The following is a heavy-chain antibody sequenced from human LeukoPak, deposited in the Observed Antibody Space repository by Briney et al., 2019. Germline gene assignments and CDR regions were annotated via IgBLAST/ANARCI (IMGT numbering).Heavy chain of an antibody. V-gene: IGHV3-7*01. CDR3: ARDRLAVAGTGAFDI. CDR2: IREDGSVK. CDR1: GFTFSDYW. Sequence: GGSLRLSCAASGFTFSDYWMNWVRQAPGRGLEWVANIREDGSVKNYVDSVKGRFTISRDNAKKSLSLEMNSLRDEDTAVYYCARDRLAVAGTGAFDIWGQGTMVTVSS. J-gene: IGHJ3*02. D-gene: IGHD6-19*01.